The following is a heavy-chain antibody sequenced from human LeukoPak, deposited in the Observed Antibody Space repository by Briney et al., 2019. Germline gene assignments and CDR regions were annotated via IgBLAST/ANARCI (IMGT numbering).Heavy chain of an antibody. CDR3: AGEHAGGYRFDY. CDR1: GGSIGTYY. J-gene: IGHJ4*02. CDR2: VYDSGST. Sequence: SETLSLACTVSGGSIGTYYWSWIRQPPGKGLEWIGYVYDSGSTTYNPSLKSRVTISVDTSKSQFSLKLSSVTAADTAVYYCAGEHAGGYRFDYWGQGTLVTVSS. V-gene: IGHV4-59*01. D-gene: IGHD2-8*02.